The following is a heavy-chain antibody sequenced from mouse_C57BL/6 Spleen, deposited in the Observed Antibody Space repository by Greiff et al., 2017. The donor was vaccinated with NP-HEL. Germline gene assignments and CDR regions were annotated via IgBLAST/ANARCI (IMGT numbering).Heavy chain of an antibody. CDR1: GYAFSSSW. D-gene: IGHD1-1*01. J-gene: IGHJ1*03. V-gene: IGHV1-82*01. CDR2: IYPGDGDT. Sequence: QVQLQQSGPELVKPGASVKISCKASGYAFSSSWMSWVKQRPGKGLEWIGRIYPGDGDTNYNGKFKGKATLTADKSSSTAYMQLSSLTSEDSAVYFCAREGDYYGSSPRWYFDVWGTGTTVTVSS. CDR3: AREGDYYGSSPRWYFDV.